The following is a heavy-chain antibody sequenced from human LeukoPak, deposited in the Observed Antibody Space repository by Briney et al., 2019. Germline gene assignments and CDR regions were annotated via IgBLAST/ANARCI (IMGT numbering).Heavy chain of an antibody. CDR1: HYSISSGFY. Sequence: SETLSLTCTVSHYSISSGFYWGWIRQSPGRGLEWIGAIDHTGSTYYNPSLKSRVTISVDKSKNQFSLNVNSLTAADTAIYYSARLSYGYDPYYFDYWGQGTLVTVAS. D-gene: IGHD5-12*01. V-gene: IGHV4-38-2*02. J-gene: IGHJ4*02. CDR2: IDHTGST. CDR3: ARLSYGYDPYYFDY.